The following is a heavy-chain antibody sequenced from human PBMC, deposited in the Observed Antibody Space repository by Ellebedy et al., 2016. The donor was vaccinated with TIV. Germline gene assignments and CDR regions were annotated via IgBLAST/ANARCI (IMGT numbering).Heavy chain of an antibody. J-gene: IGHJ5*02. V-gene: IGHV1-46*01. Sequence: AASVKVSCKASGYTFTSHYMHWVRQAPGQGLEWMGVINPSGGSARYAQKFHGRVAMTSDTSTSTVYMELSSLRSEDTAMYYCARDYIADSIVPGNWIDPWGQGTLVTVSS. CDR3: ARDYIADSIVPGNWIDP. CDR1: GYTFTSHY. CDR2: INPSGGSA. D-gene: IGHD2-2*01.